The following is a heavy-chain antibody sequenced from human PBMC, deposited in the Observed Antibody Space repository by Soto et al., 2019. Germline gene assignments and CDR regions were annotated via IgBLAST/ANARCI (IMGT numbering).Heavy chain of an antibody. J-gene: IGHJ6*02. CDR2: INHSGST. CDR3: ARVPTGGGSWHRPYYYYYGMDV. CDR1: GGSFSGYY. Sequence: SETLSLTCAVYGGSFSGYYWSWIRQPPGKGLEWIGEINHSGSTNYNPSLKSRVTISVDTSKNQFSLKLSSVTAADTAVYYCARVPTGGGSWHRPYYYYYGMDVWGQGTTVTVSS. D-gene: IGHD6-13*01. V-gene: IGHV4-34*01.